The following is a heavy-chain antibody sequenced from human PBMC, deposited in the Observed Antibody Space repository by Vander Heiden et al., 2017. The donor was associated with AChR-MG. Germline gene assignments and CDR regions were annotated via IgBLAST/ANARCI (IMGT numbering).Heavy chain of an antibody. CDR2: IYSGGST. J-gene: IGHJ5*02. CDR1: GFTVSSNY. V-gene: IGHV3-53*02. D-gene: IGHD2-2*02. Sequence: EVQPVATGGGLIEPGGSLRLTCAASGFTVSSNYMSWVRQAPGKGLEWVSVIYSGGSTYYADSVKGRFTISRDNSKNTLYLQMNSLRAEDTAVYYCARVVVVVPAAIGRWFDPWGQGTLVTVSS. CDR3: ARVVVVVPAAIGRWFDP.